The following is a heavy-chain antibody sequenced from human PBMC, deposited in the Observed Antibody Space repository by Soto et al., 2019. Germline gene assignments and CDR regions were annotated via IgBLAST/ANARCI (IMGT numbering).Heavy chain of an antibody. CDR1: GGSLSPYY. J-gene: IGHJ5*02. V-gene: IGHV4-59*01. CDR3: ARGGRGESSIMCDP. D-gene: IGHD3-10*01. Sequence: PSETLSLTCAVSGGSLSPYYWNWIRQPPGKKLEWIGYAYSLGRTNYNPSLKRRVTMSLDTSKNQFSLELTPVTAADTAVYYCARGGRGESSIMCDPWGQGIRVTVSS. CDR2: AYSLGRT.